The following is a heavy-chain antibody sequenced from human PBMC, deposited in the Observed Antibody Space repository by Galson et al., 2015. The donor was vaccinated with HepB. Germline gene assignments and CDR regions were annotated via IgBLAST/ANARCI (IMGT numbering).Heavy chain of an antibody. Sequence: CAISGDSVSGDRATWNWIRQSPSGGLEWLGRTYYRSTWFTDYKVSMKSRMVINADTSTNQFSMQLTSVTPEDSSIYYCARGLHIRLGVDFANWGPGIQVTVSS. CDR1: GDSVSGDRAT. CDR3: ARGLHIRLGVDFAN. CDR2: TYYRSTWFT. J-gene: IGHJ4*02. V-gene: IGHV6-1*01. D-gene: IGHD1-26*01.